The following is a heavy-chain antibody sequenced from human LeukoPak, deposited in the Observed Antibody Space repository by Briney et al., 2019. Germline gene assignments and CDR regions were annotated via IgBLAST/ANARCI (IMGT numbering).Heavy chain of an antibody. CDR1: GYTFTSYG. Sequence: GASVKVSCKASGYTFTSYGISWVRQAPGQGLEWMGWISAYNGNTNYAQKLQGRVTMTTDTSTSTAYMELRSLRSDDTAVYYCARAVGDYDFWSGYYQEYYFDYWGQGTLVTVSS. D-gene: IGHD3-3*01. J-gene: IGHJ4*02. CDR3: ARAVGDYDFWSGYYQEYYFDY. CDR2: ISAYNGNT. V-gene: IGHV1-18*01.